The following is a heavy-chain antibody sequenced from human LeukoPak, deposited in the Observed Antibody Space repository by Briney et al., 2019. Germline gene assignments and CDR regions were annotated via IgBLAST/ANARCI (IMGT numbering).Heavy chain of an antibody. J-gene: IGHJ5*02. CDR1: GYTFTGYY. CDR3: AHQPYGEDNWFDP. Sequence: GASVKVSCKASGYTFTGYYMHWVRQAPGQGLEWMGWINPNSGGTNYAQKFQGRVTITADESTSTAYMELSSLRSEDTAVYYCAHQPYGEDNWFDPWGQGTLVTVSS. V-gene: IGHV1-2*02. D-gene: IGHD4-17*01. CDR2: INPNSGGT.